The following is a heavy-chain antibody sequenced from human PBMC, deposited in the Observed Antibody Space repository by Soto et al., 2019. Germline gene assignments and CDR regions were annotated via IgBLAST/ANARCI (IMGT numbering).Heavy chain of an antibody. Sequence: QLQLQESGPGLLKPSQTLSLTCTVSGGSISGAAYYWSWIRHLPGKGLEWIGYIYYTGTTYYRPSLERRVTISLDTSKNQCSLKLTSVTASDTAVYYCARDTGFYGGYNCFDPWGQGTLVTVSS. CDR2: IYYTGTT. D-gene: IGHD3-16*01. V-gene: IGHV4-31*03. CDR3: ARDTGFYGGYNCFDP. J-gene: IGHJ5*02. CDR1: GGSISGAAYY.